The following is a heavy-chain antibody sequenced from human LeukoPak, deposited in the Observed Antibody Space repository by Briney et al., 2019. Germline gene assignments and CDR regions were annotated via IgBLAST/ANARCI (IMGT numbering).Heavy chain of an antibody. Sequence: PGGSLRLSCAASGFTFSSYAMSWVRQAPGKGLEWVSAISGSGGSTYYADSVKGRFTISSDNSKNTLYLQMNSLRAEDTAVYYCAKDLAAAASGGGLDYWGQGTLVTVSS. CDR3: AKDLAAAASGGGLDY. CDR1: GFTFSSYA. D-gene: IGHD6-13*01. CDR2: ISGSGGST. J-gene: IGHJ4*02. V-gene: IGHV3-23*01.